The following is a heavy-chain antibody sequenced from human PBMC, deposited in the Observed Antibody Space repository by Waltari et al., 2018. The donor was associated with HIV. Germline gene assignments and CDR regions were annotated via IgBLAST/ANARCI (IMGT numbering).Heavy chain of an antibody. CDR3: ARGPRPATVTAPGWYFDL. D-gene: IGHD4-17*01. CDR2: ITHNRVA. J-gene: IGHJ2*01. CDR1: GRSSRGYY. V-gene: IGHV4-34*01. Sequence: QVQLQQWGTGLVNPSETLSRPCTVYGRSSRGYYWSWHRQPPGKGLEWIGEITHNRVANDNPSLRNRLIRSGDTSRNQFSLKLNSVTAADTALYYCARGPRPATVTAPGWYFDLWGRGTLVIVSS.